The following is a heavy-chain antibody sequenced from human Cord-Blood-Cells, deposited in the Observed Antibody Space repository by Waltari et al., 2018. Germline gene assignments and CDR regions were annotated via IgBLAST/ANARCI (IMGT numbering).Heavy chain of an antibody. V-gene: IGHV4-38-2*01. D-gene: IGHD6-13*01. CDR1: GYSISSGYY. CDR2: IYHSGST. CDR3: ARKGAAAGTEYFQH. Sequence: QVQLQESGPGLVKPSETLSLTCAVSGYSISSGYYWGWIRQPPGQGLEWIGRIYHSGSTYSKPSHKRRVTRAVDSSKHHYSQKLSSVAAADTAVYYCARKGAAAGTEYFQHWGQGTLVTVSS. J-gene: IGHJ1*01.